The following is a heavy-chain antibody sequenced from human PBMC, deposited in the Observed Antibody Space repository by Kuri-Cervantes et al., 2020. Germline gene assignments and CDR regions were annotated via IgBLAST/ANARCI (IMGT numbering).Heavy chain of an antibody. CDR3: AREKCSGGSCYSGAFDI. Sequence: GESLKISCAASGFTFSTYGMSWVRQAPGKGLEWVSGISNSGGSTYYADSVKGRFTISRDNSKNTLYLQMNSLRAEDTAVYYCAREKCSGGSCYSGAFDIWGQGTMVTVSS. D-gene: IGHD2-15*01. CDR2: ISNSGGST. CDR1: GFTFSTYG. V-gene: IGHV3-23*01. J-gene: IGHJ3*02.